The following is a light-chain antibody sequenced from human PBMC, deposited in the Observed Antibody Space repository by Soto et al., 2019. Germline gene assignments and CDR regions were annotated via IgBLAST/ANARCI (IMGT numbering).Light chain of an antibody. CDR2: QDS. J-gene: IGLJ1*01. V-gene: IGLV3-1*01. Sequence: SYELTQPPSVSVSPGQTASITCSGDQLGDKYACGDQQKPGQSPVLVIYQDSKRPSGIPERFSGSNSGNTATLTISGTQAMDEADYYCQAWDSSTTVFGTGTKLTVL. CDR1: QLGDKY. CDR3: QAWDSSTTV.